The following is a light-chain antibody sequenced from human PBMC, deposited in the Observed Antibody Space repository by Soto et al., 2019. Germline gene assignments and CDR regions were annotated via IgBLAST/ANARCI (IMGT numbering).Light chain of an antibody. CDR2: EVS. CDR1: SSDVGGYNY. V-gene: IGLV2-14*01. CDR3: SSYTRSNTYV. J-gene: IGLJ1*01. Sequence: QSALTQPASVSGSPGQSITISCTGTSSDVGGYNYVSWYQQHPGKAPKLIIYEVSNRPSAVSNRFSGSKSGNTASLTISGIQAEDEADYYCSSYTRSNTYVFGTGTKVTVL.